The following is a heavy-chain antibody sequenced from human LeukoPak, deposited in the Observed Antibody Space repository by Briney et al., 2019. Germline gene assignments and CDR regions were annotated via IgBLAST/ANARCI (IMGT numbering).Heavy chain of an antibody. V-gene: IGHV3-48*03. CDR1: GFTFSGYG. CDR2: ISKAGTTI. J-gene: IGHJ4*02. Sequence: GGSLRLSCAASGFTFSGYGMNWVRQAPGKGLEWVSYISKAGTTIYYADSVRGRFTISRDNAKNSLYLQMTSLGAEDTAVYYCARGGSYVHYWGQGTLVTVSS. CDR3: ARGGSYVHY. D-gene: IGHD1-26*01.